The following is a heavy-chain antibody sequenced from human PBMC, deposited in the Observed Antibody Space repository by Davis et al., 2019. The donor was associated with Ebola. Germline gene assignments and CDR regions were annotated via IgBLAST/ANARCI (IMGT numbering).Heavy chain of an antibody. CDR3: VKDSSNIWFDI. Sequence: GGSLRLSCAASGFTFSTYSMSWVRQAPGKGLEWVSSISSDSDYIYYADSAKGRFTISRDNAKNSLYLQMNSLRAEDTAVYYCVKDSSNIWFDIWGQGTLVTVSS. J-gene: IGHJ3*02. CDR2: ISSDSDYI. V-gene: IGHV3-21*01. D-gene: IGHD2/OR15-2a*01. CDR1: GFTFSTYS.